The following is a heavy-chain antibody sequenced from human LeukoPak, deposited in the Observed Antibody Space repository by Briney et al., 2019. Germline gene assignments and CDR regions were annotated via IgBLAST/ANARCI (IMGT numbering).Heavy chain of an antibody. Sequence: PSETLSLTCTVSGGSISSYYWSWIRQPPGKGLEWIGYIYYSGSTNYNPSLKSRVTISVDTSKNQFSLKLSSVTAADTAVYYCARDINWDRGSDAFDIWGQGTMVTVSS. D-gene: IGHD7-27*01. CDR2: IYYSGST. CDR3: ARDINWDRGSDAFDI. V-gene: IGHV4-59*12. J-gene: IGHJ3*02. CDR1: GGSISSYY.